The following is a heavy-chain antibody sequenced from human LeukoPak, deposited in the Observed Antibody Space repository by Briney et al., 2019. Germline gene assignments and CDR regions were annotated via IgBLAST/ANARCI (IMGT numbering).Heavy chain of an antibody. CDR1: GFTFSSYA. CDR3: AKDDYGDYVGWFDP. V-gene: IGHV3-23*01. CDR2: LSGSRGST. Sequence: GGSLRLSCAASGFTFSSYAMSWVRQAPGKGLEWVSSLSGSRGSTYYADSVKGRFTLSRDNSKNTLYLQMNSLRAEDTAIYYCAKDDYGDYVGWFDPWGQGTLVTVSS. D-gene: IGHD4-17*01. J-gene: IGHJ5*02.